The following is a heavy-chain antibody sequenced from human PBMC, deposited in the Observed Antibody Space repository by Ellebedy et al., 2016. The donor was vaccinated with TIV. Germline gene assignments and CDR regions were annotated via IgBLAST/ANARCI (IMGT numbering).Heavy chain of an antibody. V-gene: IGHV3-53*01. J-gene: IGHJ4*02. Sequence: GGSLRLSCAASGFTVSSNYMSWVRQAPGKGLEWVSVIYGGGSTYYADSVKGRFTISRDNFKNTLYLQMNSLRAEDTAVYYCARLDGGKAFDYWGQGTLVTVSS. CDR3: ARLDGGKAFDY. CDR2: IYGGGST. D-gene: IGHD4-23*01. CDR1: GFTVSSNY.